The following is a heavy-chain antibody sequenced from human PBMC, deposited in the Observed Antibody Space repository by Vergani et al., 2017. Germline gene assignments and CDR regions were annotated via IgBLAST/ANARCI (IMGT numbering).Heavy chain of an antibody. J-gene: IGHJ6*02. CDR2: IKSTFDRGTT. CDR1: GFSFRNAW. D-gene: IGHD2-21*01. V-gene: IGHV3-15*07. CDR3: TTDPRYCGDGSCXWLRDHHYYGMYV. Sequence: EVQLVESGGGIVKPGGSLRLSCVASGFSFRNAWMNWVRRTPGKGLEWVGRIKSTFDRGTTDYASAVKGRFTISRDDSKNTLFLQMNGLKTEDICVYYCTTDPRYCGDGSCXWLRDHHYYGMYVWGQGTTVTVSS.